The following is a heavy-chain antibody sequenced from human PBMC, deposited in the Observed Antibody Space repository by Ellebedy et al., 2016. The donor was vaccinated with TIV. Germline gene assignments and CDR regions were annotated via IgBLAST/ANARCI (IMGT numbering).Heavy chain of an antibody. CDR3: ARLLAYSPVGYFDY. V-gene: IGHV3-30-3*01. CDR1: GFTFSSYA. D-gene: IGHD2-21*01. CDR2: ISYDGSNK. J-gene: IGHJ4*02. Sequence: GESLKISXAASGFTFSSYAMHWVRQAPGKGLEWVAVISYDGSNKYYADSVKGRFTISRDNSKNTLYLQMNSLRAEDTAVYYCARLLAYSPVGYFDYWGQGTLVTVSS.